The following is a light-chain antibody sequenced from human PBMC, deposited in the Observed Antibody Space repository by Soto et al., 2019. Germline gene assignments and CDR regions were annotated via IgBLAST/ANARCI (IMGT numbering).Light chain of an antibody. J-gene: IGKJ1*01. V-gene: IGKV3-11*01. CDR1: QSVSSY. Sequence: EIVLTQSPATLSLFPGERATLSCRASQSVSSYLAWYQQKAGQAPRLLIYDASNRATGIPARFSGSGSGTDFTLTISSLEPEDVAVYYCQQRSNWPPWTFGQGTKVQIK. CDR3: QQRSNWPPWT. CDR2: DAS.